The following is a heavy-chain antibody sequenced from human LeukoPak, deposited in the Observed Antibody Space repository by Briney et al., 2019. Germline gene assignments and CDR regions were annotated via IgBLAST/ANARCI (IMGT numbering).Heavy chain of an antibody. J-gene: IGHJ4*02. Sequence: GGSLRLSCAASGFTFSSYSMNWVRQAPGKGLEWVSYISSSSSTIYYADSVKGRFTISRDNAKNSLYLQMNSLRAKDTAVYYCAKALGELRYYFDYWGQGTLVTVSS. CDR1: GFTFSSYS. CDR3: AKALGELRYYFDY. CDR2: ISSSSSTI. V-gene: IGHV3-48*04. D-gene: IGHD1-26*01.